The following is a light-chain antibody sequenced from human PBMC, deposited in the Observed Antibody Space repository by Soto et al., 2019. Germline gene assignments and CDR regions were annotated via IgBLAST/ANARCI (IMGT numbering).Light chain of an antibody. J-gene: IGKJ1*01. Sequence: ETVLTQSPGTLSLSPGERATLSCRASQSVSSSYLAWYQQKPGQAPRLLIYDASSRATGIPDRFGGSGSGTDFTLTISRLEHEDFAVYYCQQYVRSPPSWTFGQGTKVEIK. CDR3: QQYVRSPPSWT. CDR1: QSVSSSY. CDR2: DAS. V-gene: IGKV3-20*01.